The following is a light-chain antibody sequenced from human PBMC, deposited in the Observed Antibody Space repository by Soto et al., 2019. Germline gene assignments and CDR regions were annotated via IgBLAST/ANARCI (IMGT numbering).Light chain of an antibody. Sequence: QSVLTQPASVSGSLGQSITISCIGTSSNIGSYNLVSWYQHQPGKAPKIMIFEGSKRPSGVSNRFSGSRSGNTASLTISGLQAEDDADYYCCSFAGTGTQYVFGTGTKLTVL. J-gene: IGLJ1*01. CDR2: EGS. V-gene: IGLV2-23*01. CDR1: SSNIGSYNL. CDR3: CSFAGTGTQYV.